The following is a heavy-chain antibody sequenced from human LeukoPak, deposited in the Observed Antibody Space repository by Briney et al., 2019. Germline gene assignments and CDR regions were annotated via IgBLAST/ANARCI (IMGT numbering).Heavy chain of an antibody. CDR2: IYYIGST. V-gene: IGHV4-59*08. J-gene: IGHJ2*01. CDR3: ARLRVDTYWYFDL. Sequence: SETLSLTCSVSGGSISSYYWSWIRQPPGKGLEWIGYIYYIGSTSYNPSLKSRVTISVDTSKNQFSLKLSSVTAADTAVYYCARLRVDTYWYFDLWGRGTLVTVSS. D-gene: IGHD3/OR15-3a*01. CDR1: GGSISSYY.